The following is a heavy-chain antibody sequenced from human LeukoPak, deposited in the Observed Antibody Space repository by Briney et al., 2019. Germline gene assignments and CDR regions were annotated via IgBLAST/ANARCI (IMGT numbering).Heavy chain of an antibody. Sequence: GGSLRLSCAASGFTVSSYEMNWVRQAPGKGLEWVSYISSSGSTIYYADSVKGRFTISRDNAKNSLYLQMNSLRAEDTAVYYCVVDIVATKLFDYWGQRTLVTVSS. J-gene: IGHJ4*02. CDR3: VVDIVATKLFDY. V-gene: IGHV3-48*03. D-gene: IGHD5-12*01. CDR2: ISSSGSTI. CDR1: GFTVSSYE.